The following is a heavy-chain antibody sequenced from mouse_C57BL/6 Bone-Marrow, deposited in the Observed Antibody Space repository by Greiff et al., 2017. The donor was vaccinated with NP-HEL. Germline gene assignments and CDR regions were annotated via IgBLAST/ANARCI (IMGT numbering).Heavy chain of an antibody. Sequence: VQLQQSGAELVKPGASVKLSCTASGFNITDYYMHWVKQRTEQGLEWIGRIDPEDGETKYAPKFQGKATITADTSSNTAYLQLSSLTSEDTAVYYCARIYGNYWYFDVWGTGTTVTVSS. CDR1: GFNITDYY. CDR2: IDPEDGET. CDR3: ARIYGNYWYFDV. J-gene: IGHJ1*03. D-gene: IGHD2-1*01. V-gene: IGHV14-2*01.